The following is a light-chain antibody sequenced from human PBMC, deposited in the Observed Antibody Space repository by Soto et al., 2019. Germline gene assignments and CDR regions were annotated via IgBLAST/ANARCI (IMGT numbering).Light chain of an antibody. CDR2: IAS. CDR1: QTIMTY. V-gene: IGKV1-9*01. Sequence: DIQMTQSPSSLSASVGDEVTITCLAGQTIMTYLNWYQLKPGKPPRLLIYIASTLQSGVPSRFSGSYSGTEFTLTITSLQPEDFATYYCQQVNSYPITFGQGTRLEIK. CDR3: QQVNSYPIT. J-gene: IGKJ5*01.